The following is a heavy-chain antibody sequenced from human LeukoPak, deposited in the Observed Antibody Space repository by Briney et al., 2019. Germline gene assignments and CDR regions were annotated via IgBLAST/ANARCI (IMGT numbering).Heavy chain of an antibody. J-gene: IGHJ5*02. CDR3: ARGPYSSSWSAWFDR. V-gene: IGHV3-48*03. CDR2: ISSSGTSI. D-gene: IGHD6-13*01. Sequence: PGGSLRLSCAASGFTFSSHEMNWARQAPGKGLEWVSYISSSGTSIYYADTVKGRFTISRDNAKNSLYLQMNSLRAEDTAFYYCARGPYSSSWSAWFDRWGQGTLVTVSS. CDR1: GFTFSSHE.